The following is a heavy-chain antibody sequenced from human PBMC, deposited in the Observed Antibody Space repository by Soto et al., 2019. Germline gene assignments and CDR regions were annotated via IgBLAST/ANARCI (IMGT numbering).Heavy chain of an antibody. CDR3: ARYIMGTNYYYYGMDV. CDR2: IYYSGST. V-gene: IGHV4-59*01. J-gene: IGHJ6*02. Sequence: SETLSLTCTVSGGSISSYYWSWIRQPPGKGLEWIGYIYYSGSTNYNPSLKSRVTISVDTSKNQFSLKLSSVTAADTAVYYCARYIMGTNYYYYGMDVRGQRTTVTVSS. CDR1: GGSISSYY. D-gene: IGHD5-12*01.